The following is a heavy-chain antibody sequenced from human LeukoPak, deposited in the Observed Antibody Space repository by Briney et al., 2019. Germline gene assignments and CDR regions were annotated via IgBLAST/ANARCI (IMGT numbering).Heavy chain of an antibody. V-gene: IGHV5-51*01. Sequence: GESLKISCKGSGYSFTTYWIGWVRQTPGKGLEWMGIIYPDDSDTRYSPSFQGQVTISADKSISTAYLQWSSLKASDTAMYYCARVNLGYCGGDCSAFDIWGQGTMVTVSS. CDR1: GYSFTTYW. CDR3: ARVNLGYCGGDCSAFDI. CDR2: IYPDDSDT. D-gene: IGHD2-21*02. J-gene: IGHJ3*02.